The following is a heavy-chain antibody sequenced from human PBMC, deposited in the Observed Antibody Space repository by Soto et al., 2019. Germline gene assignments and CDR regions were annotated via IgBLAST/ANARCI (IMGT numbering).Heavy chain of an antibody. CDR3: ARSITFDWLFFDN. Sequence: SETLSLTCAVSGGSISRSNWWSWVRQPPGKGLEWIGEIYHSGSTNYQPSLKSRVTISVDMSKNQFSLKLTSLTAADTAVYYCARSITFDWLFFDNWGQGTLVTVSS. CDR1: GGSISRSNW. V-gene: IGHV4-4*02. J-gene: IGHJ4*02. D-gene: IGHD3-9*01. CDR2: IYHSGST.